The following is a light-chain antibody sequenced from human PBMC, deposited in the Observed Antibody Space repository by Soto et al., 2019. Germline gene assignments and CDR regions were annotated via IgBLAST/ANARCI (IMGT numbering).Light chain of an antibody. CDR1: QSISSW. V-gene: IGKV1-5*03. J-gene: IGKJ1*01. Sequence: DIQMTQSPSSLSASVGDRVTITCRASQSISSWLAWYQQKPGKAPKLLIYKASSLESGVPSRFSGSGSGPEFTLTISSLQPDDFATYYCQQYNSYSRTSGQGTKVDIK. CDR2: KAS. CDR3: QQYNSYSRT.